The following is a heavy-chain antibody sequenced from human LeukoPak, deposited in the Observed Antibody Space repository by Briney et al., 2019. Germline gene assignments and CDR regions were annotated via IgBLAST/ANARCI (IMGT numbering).Heavy chain of an antibody. D-gene: IGHD3-10*01. V-gene: IGHV3-48*04. J-gene: IGHJ4*02. CDR2: ISSSSSTI. CDR1: GFTFSGYS. CDR3: ASAITMVRGVRDY. Sequence: QPGGSLRLSCAASGFTFSGYSMNWVRQAPGKGLEWVSYISSSSSTIYYADSVKGRFTISRDNAKNSLYLQMNSLRAEDTAVYYCASAITMVRGVRDYWGQGTLVTVSS.